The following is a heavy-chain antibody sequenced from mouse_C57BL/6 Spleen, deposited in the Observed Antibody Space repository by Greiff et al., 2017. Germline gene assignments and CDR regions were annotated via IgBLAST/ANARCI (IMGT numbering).Heavy chain of an antibody. Sequence: QVQLKQSGAELARPGASVKLSCKASGYTFTSYGISWVKQRTGQGLEWIGEIYPRSGNTYYNEKFKGKATLTADKSSSTAYMELRSLTSEDSAVYVCARWAPITTVVADAMDYWGQGTSVTVSS. CDR2: IYPRSGNT. CDR3: ARWAPITTVVADAMDY. J-gene: IGHJ4*01. CDR1: GYTFTSYG. D-gene: IGHD1-1*01. V-gene: IGHV1-81*01.